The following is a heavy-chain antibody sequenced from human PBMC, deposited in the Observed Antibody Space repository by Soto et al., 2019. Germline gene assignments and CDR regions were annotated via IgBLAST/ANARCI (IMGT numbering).Heavy chain of an antibody. Sequence: SVKVSCKASGGTFSSYAISWVRQAPGQGLEWMGGIIPIFGTANYAQKFQGRVTITADKSTSTAYMELSSLRSEDTAVYYCASRHGSSWRNDYWGQGTLVTVSS. V-gene: IGHV1-69*06. CDR1: GGTFSSYA. J-gene: IGHJ4*02. CDR3: ASRHGSSWRNDY. D-gene: IGHD6-13*01. CDR2: IIPIFGTA.